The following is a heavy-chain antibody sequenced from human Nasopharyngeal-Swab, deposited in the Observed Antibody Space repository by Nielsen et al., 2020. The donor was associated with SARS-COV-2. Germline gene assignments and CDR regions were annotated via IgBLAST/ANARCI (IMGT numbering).Heavy chain of an antibody. D-gene: IGHD6-13*01. J-gene: IGHJ6*02. V-gene: IGHV1-8*02. CDR2: MNPNSGNT. Sequence: ASVQVSCKASGYTFTGYYMHWVRQAPGQGLEWMGWMNPNSGNTGYAQKFQGRVTMTRNTSISTAYMELSSLRSEDTAVYYCARAGAAAPGVYYGMDVWGQGTTVTVSS. CDR3: ARAGAAAPGVYYGMDV. CDR1: GYTFTGYY.